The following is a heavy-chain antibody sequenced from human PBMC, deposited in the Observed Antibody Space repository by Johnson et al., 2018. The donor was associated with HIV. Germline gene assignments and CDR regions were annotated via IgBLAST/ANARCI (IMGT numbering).Heavy chain of an antibody. Sequence: QVQLVESGGGLKQPGGSLRLSCAASGFTFSSYDMHWVRQAPGKGLEWVAVISYDGSNKYYADSVTGRFTISRDKTKNTLYLQMNSLRAEDTAVYYCAKDPPPNYNFWSGYPRSDAFDIWGQGTIVTVSS. CDR3: AKDPPPNYNFWSGYPRSDAFDI. D-gene: IGHD3-3*01. CDR1: GFTFSSYD. J-gene: IGHJ3*02. CDR2: ISYDGSNK. V-gene: IGHV3-30*18.